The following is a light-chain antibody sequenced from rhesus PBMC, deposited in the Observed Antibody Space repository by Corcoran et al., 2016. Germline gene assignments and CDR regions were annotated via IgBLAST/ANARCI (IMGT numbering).Light chain of an antibody. CDR1: ENVNNY. J-gene: IGKJ4*01. CDR3: QHNYGTPLT. Sequence: DIQMTQSPSSLSASVGDRVTITCRASENVNNYLNWYQQKPGKAPKFLIHKASTLQSGVPSRFSGSGSGTDYTFTISSLQSEDVATYYCQHNYGTPLTFGGGTKVEIK. V-gene: IGKV1-74*01. CDR2: KAS.